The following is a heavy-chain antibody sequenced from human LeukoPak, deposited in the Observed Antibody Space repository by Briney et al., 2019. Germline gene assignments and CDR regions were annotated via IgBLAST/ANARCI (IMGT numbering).Heavy chain of an antibody. J-gene: IGHJ4*02. CDR1: GFTFSSYA. CDR3: ARDNVGPFDY. CDR2: ISYDGSNK. Sequence: GGSLRLSCAASGFTFSSYAMHWVRQAPGKGPEWVAVISYDGSNKYYADSVKGRFTISRDNSKNTLYLQMNSQRAEDTAVYYCARDNVGPFDYWGQGTLVTVSS. D-gene: IGHD1-26*01. V-gene: IGHV3-30*01.